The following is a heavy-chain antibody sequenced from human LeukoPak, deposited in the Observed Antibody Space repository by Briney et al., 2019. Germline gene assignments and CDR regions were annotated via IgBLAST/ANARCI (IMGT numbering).Heavy chain of an antibody. CDR3: ARGAVAGAGYFDY. V-gene: IGHV1-3*01. CDR2: INASNGNT. CDR1: GYTVTSYA. J-gene: IGHJ4*02. D-gene: IGHD6-19*01. Sequence: ASVKVSCKASGYTVTSYAMHWVRQAPGQRLEWMGWINASNGNTKYSQKFQGRVTITRDTSANTAYMELSSLRSEDTAAYYCARGAVAGAGYFDYWGQGTLVTVSS.